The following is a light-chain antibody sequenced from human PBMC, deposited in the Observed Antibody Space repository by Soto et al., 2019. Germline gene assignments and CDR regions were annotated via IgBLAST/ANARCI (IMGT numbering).Light chain of an antibody. V-gene: IGKV3-20*01. CDR1: QSVSSSY. J-gene: IGKJ4*01. Sequence: EIVLTQSPGTLSLSPGERATLSCRASQSVSSSYLAWYQQKPGQAPRLLIYGASSRATGIPDRFSGSGSGKDFTLTISRLEPEDFAVYYCQQYGSSRGLTFGGGTKVEIK. CDR2: GAS. CDR3: QQYGSSRGLT.